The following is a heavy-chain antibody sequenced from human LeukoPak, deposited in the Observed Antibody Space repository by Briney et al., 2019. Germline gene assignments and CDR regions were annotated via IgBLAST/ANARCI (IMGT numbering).Heavy chain of an antibody. CDR2: IYYTGRT. CDR1: GGSISSSAYH. J-gene: IGHJ4*02. V-gene: IGHV4-31*03. CDR3: ASGEFRDRRQVDY. Sequence: SQTLSLTCSVSGGSISSSAYHWSWFRQHPGKGLEWIGNIYYTGRTYYSPSLKSRVTISLDTSKNQLSLNLSSLTAADTAVYYCASGEFRDRRQVDYWGQGTLVAVSS. D-gene: IGHD1-1*01.